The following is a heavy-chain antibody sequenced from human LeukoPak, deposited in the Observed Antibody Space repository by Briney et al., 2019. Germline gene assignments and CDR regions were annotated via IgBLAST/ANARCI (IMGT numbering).Heavy chain of an antibody. Sequence: ASVKVSCKASGGTFSSYAISWVRQAPGQGLEWMGGIIPIFGTANYAQKLQGRVTMTTDTSTSTAYMELRSLRSDDTAVYYCARDLSPYDSSGYYDYWGQGTLVTVSS. CDR2: IIPIFGTA. CDR1: GGTFSSYA. CDR3: ARDLSPYDSSGYYDY. D-gene: IGHD3-22*01. V-gene: IGHV1-69*05. J-gene: IGHJ4*02.